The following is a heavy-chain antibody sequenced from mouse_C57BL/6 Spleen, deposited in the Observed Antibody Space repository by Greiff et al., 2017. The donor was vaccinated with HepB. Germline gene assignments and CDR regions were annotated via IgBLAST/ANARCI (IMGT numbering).Heavy chain of an antibody. V-gene: IGHV5-4*01. CDR3: AREEGSGYVGY. CDR2: ISDGGSYT. Sequence: EVHLVESGGGLVKPGGSLKLSCAASGFTFSSYAMSWVRQTPEKRLEWVATISDGGSYTYYPDNVKGRFTISRDNAKNNLYLQMSHLKSEDTAMYYCAREEGSGYVGYWGQGTTLTVSS. D-gene: IGHD3-2*02. CDR1: GFTFSSYA. J-gene: IGHJ2*01.